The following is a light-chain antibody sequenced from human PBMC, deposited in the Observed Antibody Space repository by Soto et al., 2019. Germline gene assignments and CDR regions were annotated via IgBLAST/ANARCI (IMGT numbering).Light chain of an antibody. V-gene: IGKV3-11*01. CDR2: DAS. CDR1: QSVSSF. J-gene: IGKJ2*01. CDR3: QQRRNWPPYT. Sequence: PGERATLSCRASQSVSSFLAWYQHKSGQAPRLLIYDASNRATGIPARFSGSGSGTDFTLTISSLEPEDFAIYYCQQRRNWPPYTFGQGTKLEIK.